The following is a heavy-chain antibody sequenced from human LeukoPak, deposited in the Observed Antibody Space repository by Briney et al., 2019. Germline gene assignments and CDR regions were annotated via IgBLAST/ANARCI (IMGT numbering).Heavy chain of an antibody. CDR3: ARDGRTYYYGSGRGGLDY. D-gene: IGHD3-10*01. CDR2: IYYSGST. J-gene: IGHJ4*02. CDR1: GGSISSSSYY. V-gene: IGHV4-39*07. Sequence: SSETLSLTCTVSGGSISSSSYYWGWIRQPPGKGLEWIGSIYYSGSTYYNPSLKSRVTISVDTSKNQFSLKLSSVTAADTAVYYCARDGRTYYYGSGRGGLDYWGQGTLVTVSS.